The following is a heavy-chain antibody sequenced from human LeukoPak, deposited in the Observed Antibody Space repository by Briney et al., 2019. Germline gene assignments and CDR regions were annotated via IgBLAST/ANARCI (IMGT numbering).Heavy chain of an antibody. CDR2: IYYSGST. CDR3: ARGRDGYIFDY. D-gene: IGHD5-24*01. Sequence: SETLSLTCTVSGGSISSYYWSWLRQPPGKGLEWIGYIYYSGSTNYNPSLKSRVTISVDTSKNQFSLKLSSVTAADTAVYYCARGRDGYIFDYWGQGTLVTVSS. J-gene: IGHJ4*02. CDR1: GGSISSYY. V-gene: IGHV4-59*01.